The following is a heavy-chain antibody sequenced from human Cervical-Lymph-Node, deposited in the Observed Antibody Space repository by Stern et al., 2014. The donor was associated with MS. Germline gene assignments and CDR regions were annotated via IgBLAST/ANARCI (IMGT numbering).Heavy chain of an antibody. D-gene: IGHD6-6*01. CDR2: ISYDGSNK. CDR3: ARSLYSSSSRWFDP. Sequence: VQLVESGGGVVQPGRSLRLSCAASGFTFSSYAMHWVRQAPGKGLEWVAVISYDGSNKYYADSVKGRFTISRDNSKNTLYLQMNSLRAEDTAVYYCARSLYSSSSRWFDPWGQGTLVTVSS. V-gene: IGHV3-30-3*01. CDR1: GFTFSSYA. J-gene: IGHJ5*02.